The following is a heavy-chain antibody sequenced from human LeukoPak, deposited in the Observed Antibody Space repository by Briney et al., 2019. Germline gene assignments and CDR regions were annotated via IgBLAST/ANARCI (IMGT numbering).Heavy chain of an antibody. CDR1: GGSISSYY. V-gene: IGHV4-34*01. CDR3: ARGGMATPRPYYFDY. D-gene: IGHD5-24*01. Sequence: PSETLSLTCTVSGGSISSYYWSWIRQPPGKGLEWIGEINHSGSTNYNPSLKSRVTISVDTSKNQFSLKLSSVTAADTAVYYCARGGMATPRPYYFDYWGQGTLVTVSS. CDR2: INHSGST. J-gene: IGHJ4*02.